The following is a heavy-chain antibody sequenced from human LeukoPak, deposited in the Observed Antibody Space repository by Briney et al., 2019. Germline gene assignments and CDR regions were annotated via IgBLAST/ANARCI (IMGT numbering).Heavy chain of an antibody. CDR3: ASNLGYCSGGSCYGY. D-gene: IGHD2-15*01. CDR1: GGSINSGDYY. J-gene: IGHJ4*02. Sequence: SETLSLTCTVSGGSINSGDYYWSWIRQPPGKGLEWIGHIYYSGSTYYNPSLKSRVNISVDTSKNQFSLKLSSVTAADTAVYYCASNLGYCSGGSCYGYWGQGTLVTVSS. CDR2: IYYSGST. V-gene: IGHV4-30-4*01.